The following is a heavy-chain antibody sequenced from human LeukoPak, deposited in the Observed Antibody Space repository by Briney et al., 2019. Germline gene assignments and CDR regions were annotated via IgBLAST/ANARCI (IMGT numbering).Heavy chain of an antibody. CDR1: GGTISSYA. CDR3: ARGGYGSGAYYDYGMDV. V-gene: IGHV1-69*01. CDR2: IIPIFGTA. D-gene: IGHD3-10*01. J-gene: IGHJ6*04. Sequence: SVKVSCKASGGTISSYAISWVRQAPGQRLEWMGGIIPIFGTANYAQKFQVRITISADQSTSTGYLELSRLRAEDTAVYYCARGGYGSGAYYDYGMDVWGKGTTVTVSS.